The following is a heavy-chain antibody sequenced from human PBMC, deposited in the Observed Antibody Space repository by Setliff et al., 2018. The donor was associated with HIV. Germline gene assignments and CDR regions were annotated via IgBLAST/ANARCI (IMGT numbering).Heavy chain of an antibody. CDR2: IYHSGST. D-gene: IGHD2-21*02. V-gene: IGHV4-38-2*02. J-gene: IGHJ6*02. CDR3: ARAMRGVVVTNMYYYYGMDV. Sequence: SETLSLTCTVSGYSISSGYYWGWIRQPPGKGLEWIGSIYHSGSTYYNPSIKSPVTIAVDPSKNKFSLKPSAVTAADTAVYYCARAMRGVVVTNMYYYYGMDVWGQGTTVTV. CDR1: GYSISSGYY.